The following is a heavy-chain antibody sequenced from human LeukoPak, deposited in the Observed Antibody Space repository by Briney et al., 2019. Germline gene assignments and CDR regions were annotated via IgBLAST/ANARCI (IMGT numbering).Heavy chain of an antibody. CDR2: ISSSSSTI. Sequence: GGSLRLSCAASGFTFSSYSMNWVRQAPGKGLEWVPYISSSSSTIYYADSVKGRFTISRDNAKNSLYLQMNSLRAEDTAVYYCARETAGYSYGTLGVYWGQGTLVTVSS. CDR1: GFTFSSYS. V-gene: IGHV3-48*01. J-gene: IGHJ4*02. CDR3: ARETAGYSYGTLGVY. D-gene: IGHD5-18*01.